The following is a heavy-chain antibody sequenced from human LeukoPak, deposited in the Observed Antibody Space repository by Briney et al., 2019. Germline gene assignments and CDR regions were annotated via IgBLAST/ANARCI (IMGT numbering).Heavy chain of an antibody. Sequence: PSETLSLTCTVSGGSISSYYWSWIRQPPGKGLEWIGYIYYSGSTNYNPSLKSRVTISVDTSKNQFSLKLSSVTAADTALYYCARVTRPGGIAVAGTPNWFDPWGQGTLVTVSS. D-gene: IGHD6-19*01. J-gene: IGHJ5*02. CDR2: IYYSGST. V-gene: IGHV4-59*01. CDR1: GGSISSYY. CDR3: ARVTRPGGIAVAGTPNWFDP.